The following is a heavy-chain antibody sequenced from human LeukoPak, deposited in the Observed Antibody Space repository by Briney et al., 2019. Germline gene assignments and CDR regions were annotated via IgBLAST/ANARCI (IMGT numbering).Heavy chain of an antibody. CDR3: ARDPQLLWFGELLENDWFDP. CDR2: ISSSSSYI. CDR1: GFTFSSYS. D-gene: IGHD3-10*01. V-gene: IGHV3-21*01. J-gene: IGHJ5*02. Sequence: GGSLRLSCAASGFTFSSYSMKWVRQAPGKGLEWVSSISSSSSYIYYADSVKGRFTISRDNAKNSLYLQMNSLRAEDTAVYYCARDPQLLWFGELLENDWFDPWGQGTLVTVSS.